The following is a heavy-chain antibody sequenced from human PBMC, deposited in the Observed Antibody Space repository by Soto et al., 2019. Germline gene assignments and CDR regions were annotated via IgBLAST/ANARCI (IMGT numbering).Heavy chain of an antibody. V-gene: IGHV3-74*03. J-gene: IGHJ3*01. D-gene: IGHD3-10*01. Sequence: EVQLVESGGDFVQPGGSLKLSCAASGFTFSRYWMHWVRQAPGKGPEWVSRINSDGTMTTYADVVEGRFTISSDYANTLLYLELNSLSAEDTALYYCARDAPGTDVWGQGTMVTVSS. CDR2: INSDGTMT. CDR3: ARDAPGTDV. CDR1: GFTFSRYW.